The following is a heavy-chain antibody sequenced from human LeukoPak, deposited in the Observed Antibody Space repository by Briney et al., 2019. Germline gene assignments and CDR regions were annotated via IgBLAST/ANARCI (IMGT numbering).Heavy chain of an antibody. CDR3: ARGIRGRRTFDY. Sequence: ASVKVSCKASGYTFTSYDINWVRQATGQGLEWMGWMNPNSGNTGYAQKFQGRVTMTRNTSISTAYMELSSLRSEDTAVHYRARGIRGRRTFDYWGQGTLVTVSS. CDR1: GYTFTSYD. CDR2: MNPNSGNT. D-gene: IGHD3-16*01. V-gene: IGHV1-8*01. J-gene: IGHJ4*02.